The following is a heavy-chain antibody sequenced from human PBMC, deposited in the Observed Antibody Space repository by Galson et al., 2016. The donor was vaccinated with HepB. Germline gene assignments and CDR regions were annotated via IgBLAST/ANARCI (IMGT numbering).Heavy chain of an antibody. CDR2: IKNSNSDV. J-gene: IGHJ3*02. CDR1: GFTFSTYT. V-gene: IGHV3-21*01. Sequence: SLRLSCAASGFTFSTYTLNWVHQAPGKGLEWVPSIKNSNSDVYYEDSVKGRFTISRDNAENSLYLQMDSLTAEDTAMYYCARARIAALGTGAFDMWGQGTMVTVSS. D-gene: IGHD6-13*01. CDR3: ARARIAALGTGAFDM.